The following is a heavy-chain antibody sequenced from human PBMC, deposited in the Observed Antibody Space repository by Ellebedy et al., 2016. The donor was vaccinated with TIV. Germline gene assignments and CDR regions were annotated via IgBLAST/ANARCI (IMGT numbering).Heavy chain of an antibody. CDR2: KRFDGRNE. Sequence: PGGSLRLSCAASGFTTSCMHWVRQAPGKGLEWVAFKRFDGRNEYNGDSVKGRFIISRDLSKNTLYLQMNRMTSDDTGIYYCTRETNPPPGALAGTGFDCWGQGTLVIVSS. V-gene: IGHV3-30*02. J-gene: IGHJ4*02. D-gene: IGHD6-19*01. CDR1: GFTTSC. CDR3: TRETNPPPGALAGTGFDC.